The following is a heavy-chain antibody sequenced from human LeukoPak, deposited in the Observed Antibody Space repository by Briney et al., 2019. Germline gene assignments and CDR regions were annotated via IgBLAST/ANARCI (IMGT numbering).Heavy chain of an antibody. D-gene: IGHD5-24*01. Sequence: GGSLRLSCAASGFTFSSYWMGWVRQAPGKGLEWVANIKEDGTETYYVDSVKGRFTISRDNAKNSLYLQMNSLRVEDTAVYYCAKEGRSLQTYWGQGTLVTVSS. V-gene: IGHV3-7*03. CDR1: GFTFSSYW. CDR2: IKEDGTET. J-gene: IGHJ4*02. CDR3: AKEGRSLQTY.